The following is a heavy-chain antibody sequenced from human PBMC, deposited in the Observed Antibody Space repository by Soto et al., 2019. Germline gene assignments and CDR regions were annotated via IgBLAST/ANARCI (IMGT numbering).Heavy chain of an antibody. CDR2: IYYSGST. Sequence: SETQSLTCTVSGGSISSSSYYWGWIRQPPGKGLEWIGSIYYSGSTYYNPSLKSRVTISVDTSKNQVSLKLSSVTAADTAVYYCARHNGLYYYYYGMDVWGQGTTVTVSS. D-gene: IGHD2-8*01. CDR1: GGSISSSSYY. CDR3: ARHNGLYYYYYGMDV. V-gene: IGHV4-39*01. J-gene: IGHJ6*02.